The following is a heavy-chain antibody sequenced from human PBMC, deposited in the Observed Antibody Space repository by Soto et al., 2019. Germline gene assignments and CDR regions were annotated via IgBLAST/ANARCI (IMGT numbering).Heavy chain of an antibody. CDR1: GYTFTSYD. D-gene: IGHD3-3*01. J-gene: IGHJ6*02. CDR3: ARFPFRSGSYYYYGMDV. Sequence: QVQLVQSGAEVKKPGASVKVSCKASGYTFTSYDINWVRQATGQGLEWMGWMNPHSGNTGYVQKIQGRVTMTRNTSLSTVYMELSSLRSEDTAVYYCARFPFRSGSYYYYGMDVWGQGTTFTVSS. CDR2: MNPHSGNT. V-gene: IGHV1-8*01.